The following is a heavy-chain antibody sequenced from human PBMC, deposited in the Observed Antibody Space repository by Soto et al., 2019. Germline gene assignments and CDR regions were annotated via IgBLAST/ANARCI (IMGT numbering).Heavy chain of an antibody. D-gene: IGHD2-2*01. CDR1: GYTFTSYG. J-gene: IGHJ6*02. CDR3: AREEGYCSSTSCYVVDYYYGMDV. Sequence: ASVKVSCKASGYTFTSYGISWVRQAPGQGLEWMGWISAYNGNTNYAQKLQGRVTMTTDTSTSTAYMELRSLRSDDTAVYYCAREEGYCSSTSCYVVDYYYGMDVWGQGTTVT. CDR2: ISAYNGNT. V-gene: IGHV1-18*01.